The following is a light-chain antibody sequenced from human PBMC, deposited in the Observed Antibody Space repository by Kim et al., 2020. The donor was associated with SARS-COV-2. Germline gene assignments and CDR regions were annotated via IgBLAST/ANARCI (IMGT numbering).Light chain of an antibody. J-gene: IGLJ3*02. CDR3: AAWDSSLSGWV. V-gene: IGLV10-54*01. CDR2: RNN. CDR1: SNNVGNQG. Sequence: QAGLTQQPSVSKGLRQTATLTCTGNSNNVGNQGAAWLQHHQGHPPKLLSYRNNNRPSGISERLSASRSGNTASLTITGLQPEDEADYYCAAWDSSLSGWVFGGGTQLTVL.